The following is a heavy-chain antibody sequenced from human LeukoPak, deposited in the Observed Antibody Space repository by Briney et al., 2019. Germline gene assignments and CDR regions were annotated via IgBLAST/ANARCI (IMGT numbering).Heavy chain of an antibody. CDR1: GVSISSSNW. V-gene: IGHV4-4*02. D-gene: IGHD2-2*02. CDR2: IYHSGST. CDR3: AGIPYQLLYLWFDP. Sequence: PSETLSLTCAVSGVSISSSNWWSWVRQPPGKGLEWIGEIYHSGSTNYNPSLKSRVTISVDKSKNQFSLKLSSVTAADTAVYYCAGIPYQLLYLWFDPWGQGTLVTVSS. J-gene: IGHJ5*02.